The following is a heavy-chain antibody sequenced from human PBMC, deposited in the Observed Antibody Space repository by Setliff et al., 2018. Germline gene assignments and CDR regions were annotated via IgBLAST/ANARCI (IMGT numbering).Heavy chain of an antibody. Sequence: SETLSLTCTVSGGSINSGSYYWSWIRQPPGKGLEWIGEINHSGSTNYNPSLKSRVTISVDTSKNQFSLKLSSVTAADTAVYYCARGRLGIFLNAFDIWGQGTMVTVSS. CDR1: GGSINSGSYY. CDR2: INHSGST. D-gene: IGHD7-27*01. CDR3: ARGRLGIFLNAFDI. J-gene: IGHJ3*02. V-gene: IGHV4-39*07.